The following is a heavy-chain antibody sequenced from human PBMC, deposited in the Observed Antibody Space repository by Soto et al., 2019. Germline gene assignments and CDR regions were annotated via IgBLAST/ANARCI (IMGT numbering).Heavy chain of an antibody. J-gene: IGHJ4*02. CDR2: IYYSGST. V-gene: IGHV4-31*03. Sequence: QVQLQESGPGLVKPSQTLSLTCTVSGGSISSGGYYWSWIRQHPGKGLEWIGYIYYSGSTYYNPSLKSRVTISVDTSKNQFALKLSSVTAADTAVYYCARDSEDYVWGSYHYYDYWGQGTLVTVAA. CDR3: ARDSEDYVWGSYHYYDY. D-gene: IGHD3-16*02. CDR1: GGSISSGGYY.